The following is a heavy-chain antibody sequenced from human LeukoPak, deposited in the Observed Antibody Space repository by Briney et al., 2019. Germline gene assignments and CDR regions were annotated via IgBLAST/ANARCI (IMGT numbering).Heavy chain of an antibody. D-gene: IGHD2-2*01. V-gene: IGHV1-69*13. CDR2: IIPIFGTA. CDR1: GGTFSSYA. CDR3: ARDRYCSSTSCPEDHYYFDY. J-gene: IGHJ4*02. Sequence: SVKVSCKASGGTFSSYAISWVRQAPGQGLEWMGGIIPIFGTANYAQKFQGRVTITADESTSTAYMELSSLRSEDTAVYYCARDRYCSSTSCPEDHYYFDYWGQGTLVTVSS.